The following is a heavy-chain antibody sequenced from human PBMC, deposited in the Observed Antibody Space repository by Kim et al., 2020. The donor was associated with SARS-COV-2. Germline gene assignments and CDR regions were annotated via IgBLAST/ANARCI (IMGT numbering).Heavy chain of an antibody. CDR1: GFTFSGSA. CDR2: IRSKANSYAT. J-gene: IGHJ1*01. D-gene: IGHD3-22*01. CDR3: TSDYSDSSGSPNF. Sequence: GGSLRLSCAASGFTFSGSAMHWVRQASGKGLEWVGRIRSKANSYATAYAASVNGRFTISRDDSKNTAYLQMNSLKTEDTAVYYSTSDYSDSSGSPNFWGQGTLVNVSA. V-gene: IGHV3-73*01.